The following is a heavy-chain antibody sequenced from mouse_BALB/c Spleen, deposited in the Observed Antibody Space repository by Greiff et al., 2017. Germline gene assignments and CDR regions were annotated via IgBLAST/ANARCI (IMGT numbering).Heavy chain of an antibody. D-gene: IGHD4-1*01. V-gene: IGHV7-3*02. Sequence: EVQVVESGGGLVQPGGSLRLSCATSGFTFTDYYMSWVRQPPGKALEWLGFIRNKANGYTTEYSASVKGRFTISRDNSQSILYLQMNTLRAEDSATYYCARDITGMDYWGQGTSVTVSS. CDR1: GFTFTDYY. CDR2: IRNKANGYTT. CDR3: ARDITGMDY. J-gene: IGHJ4*01.